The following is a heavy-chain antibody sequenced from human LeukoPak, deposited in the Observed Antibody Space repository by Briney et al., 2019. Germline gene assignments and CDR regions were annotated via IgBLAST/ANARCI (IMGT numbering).Heavy chain of an antibody. CDR2: IYYSGST. V-gene: IGHV4-59*08. J-gene: IGHJ6*03. CDR3: ARGEGTFTIFGVITDYYMDV. Sequence: PSETLSLTCTVSGGSISSYYWSWIRQPPGKGLEWIGYIYYSGSTSYNPSLKSRVSISVDTSKNQFSLKLSSVIAADSAVYYCARGEGTFTIFGVITDYYMDVWGKGATVTVSS. CDR1: GGSISSYY. D-gene: IGHD3-3*01.